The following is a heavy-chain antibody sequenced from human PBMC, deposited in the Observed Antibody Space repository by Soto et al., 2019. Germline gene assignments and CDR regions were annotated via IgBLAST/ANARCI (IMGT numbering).Heavy chain of an antibody. CDR3: TSALRDGYLADY. J-gene: IGHJ4*02. V-gene: IGHV3-72*01. CDR2: IRNKANSYTT. Sequence: EVQLVESGGGLVQPGGSLRLSCAASGFTFSDHYMDWVRQAPGKGLEWVGRIRNKANSYTTKYAASVKGRFTISRDDSKNSLYLQMNSLKSEDTAVDYGTSALRDGYLADYWGQGTLVTVSS. CDR1: GFTFSDHY. D-gene: IGHD5-12*01.